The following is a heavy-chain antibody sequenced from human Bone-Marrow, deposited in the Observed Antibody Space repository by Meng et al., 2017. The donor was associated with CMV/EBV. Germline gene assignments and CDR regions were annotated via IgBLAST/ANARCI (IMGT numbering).Heavy chain of an antibody. V-gene: IGHV4-39*07. Sequence: SETLSLTCTVSGGSISSSSYYWGWIRQPPGKGLEWIGSIYYSGSTYYNPSLKSRVTISVDTSKNQFSLKLSSVTAADTAVYYCARDGYPLRSYYYYYGMDVWGQGTTVTVYS. CDR1: GGSISSSSYY. J-gene: IGHJ6*02. CDR2: IYYSGST. D-gene: IGHD3-3*01. CDR3: ARDGYPLRSYYYYYGMDV.